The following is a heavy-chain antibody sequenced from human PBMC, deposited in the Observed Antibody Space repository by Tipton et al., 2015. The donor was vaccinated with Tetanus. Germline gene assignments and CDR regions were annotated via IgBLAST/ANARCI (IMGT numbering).Heavy chain of an antibody. V-gene: IGHV3-7*01. D-gene: IGHD3-16*01. J-gene: IGHJ5*02. Sequence: SWIRQPPGKGLEWMANISPDGVLARSVDSLKGRFTVSRDNAKNSLFLQMNNLRVEDTAVYCCLSWGASGNHWSQGTLVTVSS. CDR3: LSWGASGNH. CDR2: ISPDGVLA.